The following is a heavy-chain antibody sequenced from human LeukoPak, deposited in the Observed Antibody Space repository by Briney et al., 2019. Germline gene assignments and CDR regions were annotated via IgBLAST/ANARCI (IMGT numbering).Heavy chain of an antibody. CDR3: ASTARGGYEYYFDY. CDR1: GYTFTGYS. Sequence: ASVKVSCKASGYTFTGYSMHWVRQVPGQGIAWMGWMNPNTGGTRYAREFQGRVTMTRDTSTSTVYMELSSLRSEDTAVYYCASTARGGYEYYFDYWGQGTLVTVSS. D-gene: IGHD5-12*01. J-gene: IGHJ4*02. V-gene: IGHV1-2*02. CDR2: MNPNTGGT.